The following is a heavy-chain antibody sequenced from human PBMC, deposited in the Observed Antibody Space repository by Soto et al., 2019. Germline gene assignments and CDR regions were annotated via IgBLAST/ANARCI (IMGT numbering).Heavy chain of an antibody. CDR2: ISTYTGNT. CDR3: ARGYYYGSGRPTPGGMDV. Sequence: ASVKVSCKASGYTFTNYDINWVRQAPGQGLEWMGWISTYTGNTNYAQKLQGRVTMTTDTSTSTAYMELRSLRSDDTTVYYCARGYYYGSGRPTPGGMDVWGQGTTVTVSS. CDR1: GYTFTNYD. D-gene: IGHD3-10*01. J-gene: IGHJ6*02. V-gene: IGHV1-18*01.